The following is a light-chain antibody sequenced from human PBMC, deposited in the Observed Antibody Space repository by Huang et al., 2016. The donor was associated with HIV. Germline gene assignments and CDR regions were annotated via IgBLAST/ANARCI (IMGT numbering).Light chain of an antibody. Sequence: EIVMTQSPDTLSVSPGERATLSCRASQSVRDKLAWYQQKPGQAPRLLLHATSTRAAGVPARFSGSGSGTEVTLTISSRQSEDCGVYYCQQYESWPPPTFGGGTKVEIK. J-gene: IGKJ4*01. CDR1: QSVRDK. CDR2: ATS. V-gene: IGKV3-15*01. CDR3: QQYESWPPPT.